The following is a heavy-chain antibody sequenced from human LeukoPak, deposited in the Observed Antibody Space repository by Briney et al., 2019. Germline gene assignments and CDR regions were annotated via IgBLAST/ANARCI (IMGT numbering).Heavy chain of an antibody. Sequence: GGSLRLSCAASGFTFSSYNMNWVRQAPGKGLDWVSTISVGHSTNYADSVKGRFTISRDNSRNTLYLQMNSLRAEDTAVYYCARRSRGVLGSPYNWFDPWGQGTLVTVSS. CDR2: ISVGHST. CDR1: GFTFSSYN. J-gene: IGHJ5*02. D-gene: IGHD3-10*01. V-gene: IGHV3-23*01. CDR3: ARRSRGVLGSPYNWFDP.